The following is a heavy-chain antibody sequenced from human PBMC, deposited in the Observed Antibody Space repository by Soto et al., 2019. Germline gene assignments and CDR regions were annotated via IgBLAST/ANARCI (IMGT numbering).Heavy chain of an antibody. D-gene: IGHD3-3*01. CDR2: IDTAGRA. CDR3: ASGATYYDFWSGHYTSYTYYGMDV. V-gene: IGHV3-53*01. CDR1: EFTVSSNY. J-gene: IGHJ6*02. Sequence: EVQLVESGGGLIQPGGSLRVSCAASEFTVSSNYMTWVRQAPGKGLEWVSVIDTAGRANYAESVKGRFTNSRDNSKNTLYLQMSSLRVEDTAVYYGASGATYYDFWSGHYTSYTYYGMDVWGQGTTVTVS.